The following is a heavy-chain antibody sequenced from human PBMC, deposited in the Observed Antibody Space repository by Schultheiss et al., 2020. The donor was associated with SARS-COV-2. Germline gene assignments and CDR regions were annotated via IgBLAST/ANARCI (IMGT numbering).Heavy chain of an antibody. CDR1: GFTFSSYS. V-gene: IGHV3-48*01. CDR3: ARALGYSSNGQGD. D-gene: IGHD6-13*01. CDR2: ISSSSSTI. Sequence: GGSLRLSCAASGFTFSSYSMNWVRQAPGKGLEWVSYISSSSSTIYYADSVKGRFTISRDNAKNSLYLQMNSLRAEDTAVYYCARALGYSSNGQGDWGQGTLVTVSS. J-gene: IGHJ4*02.